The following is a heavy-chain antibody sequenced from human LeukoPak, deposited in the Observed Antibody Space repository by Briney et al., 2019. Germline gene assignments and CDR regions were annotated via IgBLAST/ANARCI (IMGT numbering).Heavy chain of an antibody. CDR2: INPNSGGT. Sequence: ASVKVSCKASGYTFTGYYMHWVRQAPGQGLEWMGWINPNSGGTNYAQKFQGRVTMTRDTSINTAYMELSRLRSDDTTVYYCARVASLYSSGWYPAAEYFQHWGQGTLVTVSS. J-gene: IGHJ1*01. D-gene: IGHD6-19*01. V-gene: IGHV1-2*02. CDR3: ARVASLYSSGWYPAAEYFQH. CDR1: GYTFTGYY.